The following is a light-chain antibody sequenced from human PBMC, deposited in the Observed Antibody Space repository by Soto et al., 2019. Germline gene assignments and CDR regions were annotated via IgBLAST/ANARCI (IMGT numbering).Light chain of an antibody. CDR3: QQYGSSPWT. V-gene: IGKV3-20*01. CDR2: GAS. J-gene: IGKJ1*01. CDR1: QSVSSSY. Sequence: EIVLTQSPGTLSLSTGERATLSCRASQSVSSSYLAWYQQKPGQAPRLLIYGASSRATGIPDRFSGSGSGTDFTLTISRLEPEDFAVYYCQQYGSSPWTFGRGTKVDIK.